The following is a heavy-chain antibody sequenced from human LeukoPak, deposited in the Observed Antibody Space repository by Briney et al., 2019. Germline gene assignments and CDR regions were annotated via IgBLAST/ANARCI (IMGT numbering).Heavy chain of an antibody. J-gene: IGHJ6*03. Sequence: ASVTVSYTSSVYTFTHYYMHWVRQAPGQGREGMGWINPNSGGTNYAQKFQGRVTMTRDTSISTAYMELSRLRSDDTAVYYCARALSYYDYVWGSYRWDYYCMDVWGKGTTVTVSS. CDR3: ARALSYYDYVWGSYRWDYYCMDV. CDR1: VYTFTHYY. D-gene: IGHD3-16*02. V-gene: IGHV1-2*02. CDR2: INPNSGGT.